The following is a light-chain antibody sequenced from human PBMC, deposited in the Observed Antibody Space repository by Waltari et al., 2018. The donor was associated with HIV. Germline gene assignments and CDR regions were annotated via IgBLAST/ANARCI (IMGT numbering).Light chain of an antibody. CDR1: TSNIGRNT. CDR3: ASWDDSLNGPV. Sequence: QSVLTQPPSASGTPEQRVTISCSGGTSNIGRNTVRWFQQFPGPAPKVLIYGKNQLPSGCPDRCSGSKSGTSASLAISGLQSEDEADYYCASWDDSLNGPVFGGGTKLTVV. V-gene: IGLV1-44*01. J-gene: IGLJ2*01. CDR2: GKN.